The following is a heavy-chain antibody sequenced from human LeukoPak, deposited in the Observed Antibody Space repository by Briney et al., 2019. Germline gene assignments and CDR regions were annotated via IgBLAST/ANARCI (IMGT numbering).Heavy chain of an antibody. J-gene: IGHJ4*02. CDR1: GYTFTSYY. D-gene: IGHD6-19*01. Sequence: ASVKVSCKASGYTFTSYYMHWVRQALGQGLEWMGIINPSGGSTSYAQKFQGRVTMTRDTSTSTVYMELSSLRSEDTAVYYCASLNSSGWSFDYWGQGTLVTVSS. V-gene: IGHV1-46*01. CDR3: ASLNSSGWSFDY. CDR2: INPSGGST.